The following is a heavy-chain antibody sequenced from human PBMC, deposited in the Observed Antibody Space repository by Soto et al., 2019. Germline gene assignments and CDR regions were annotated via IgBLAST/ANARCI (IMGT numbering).Heavy chain of an antibody. CDR3: ARVGFDFWSGYSFDY. CDR1: GYTFTSYG. D-gene: IGHD3-3*01. CDR2: ISAYNGNT. Sequence: GASVKVSCKASGYTFTSYGISWVRQAPGQGLEWMGWISAYNGNTNYAQKLQGRVTMTTDTSTSTAYMELRNLRSDDTAVYYCARVGFDFWSGYSFDYWGQGTLVTVSS. J-gene: IGHJ4*02. V-gene: IGHV1-18*04.